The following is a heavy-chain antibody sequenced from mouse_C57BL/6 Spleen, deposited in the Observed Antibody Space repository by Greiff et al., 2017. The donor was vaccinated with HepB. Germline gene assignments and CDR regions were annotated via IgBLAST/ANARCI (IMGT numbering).Heavy chain of an antibody. CDR1: GFTFSDYG. J-gene: IGHJ1*03. CDR3: ATTMVTTRDWYFDV. D-gene: IGHD2-2*01. Sequence: EVKVVESGGGLVKPGGSLKLSCAASGFTFSDYGMHWVRQAPEKGLEWVAYISSGSSTIYYADTVKGRFTISRDNAKNTLFLQMTSLRSEDSAMYYCATTMVTTRDWYFDVWGTGTTVTVSS. CDR2: ISSGSSTI. V-gene: IGHV5-17*01.